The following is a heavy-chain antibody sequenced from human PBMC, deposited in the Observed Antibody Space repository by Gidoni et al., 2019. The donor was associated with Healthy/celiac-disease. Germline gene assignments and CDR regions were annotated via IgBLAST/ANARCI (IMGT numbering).Heavy chain of an antibody. Sequence: QVQLVESGGGLVKPGGYLSLSCAASGFTFSDYYMSWIRQAPGKGLEWVSFISSSGSTIYYADSLKGRFTISRDNAKNSLYLQMNSLRAEDTAVYYCARDLVAGTGWFDPWGQGTLVTVSS. CDR3: ARDLVAGTGWFDP. V-gene: IGHV3-11*01. CDR2: ISSSGSTI. CDR1: GFTFSDYY. D-gene: IGHD6-19*01. J-gene: IGHJ5*02.